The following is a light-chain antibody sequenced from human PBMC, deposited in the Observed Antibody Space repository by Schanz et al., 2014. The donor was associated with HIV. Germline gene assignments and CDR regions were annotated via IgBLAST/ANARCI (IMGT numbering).Light chain of an antibody. CDR3: SSYAGSKSLV. CDR1: SSDIGAYNL. V-gene: IGLV2-23*01. CDR2: EGT. J-gene: IGLJ3*02. Sequence: QSALTQPASVSGSPGQSITISCTGTSSDIGAYNLISWYQQHPGKAPKFIIYEGTKRPSGISNRFSGSKSGNTASLRISGLQAEDEADYYCSSYAGSKSLVFGGGTKLTVL.